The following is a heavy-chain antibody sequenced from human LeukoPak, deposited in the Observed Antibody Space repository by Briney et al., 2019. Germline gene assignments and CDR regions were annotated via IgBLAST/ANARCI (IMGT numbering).Heavy chain of an antibody. V-gene: IGHV3-30-3*01. J-gene: IGHJ4*02. CDR2: ISYDGSNK. D-gene: IGHD1-26*01. Sequence: PGGSLRLSCAASGFTFSSYAMHWVRQAPGKGLEWVAVISYDGSNKYYADSVKGRFTISRDNSKNTLYLQMNSPRAEDTAVYYCAKDRWELPQLDYWGQGTLVTVSS. CDR1: GFTFSSYA. CDR3: AKDRWELPQLDY.